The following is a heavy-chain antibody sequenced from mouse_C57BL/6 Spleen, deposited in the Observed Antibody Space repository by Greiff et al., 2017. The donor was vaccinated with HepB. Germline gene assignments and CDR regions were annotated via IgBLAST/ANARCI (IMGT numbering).Heavy chain of an antibody. D-gene: IGHD2-3*01. CDR1: GFTFSDAW. CDR3: TSHDCYYVDWFAY. Sequence: EVKLVESGGGLVQPGGSMKLSCAASGFTFSDAWMDWVRQSPEKGLEWVAEIRNKANNHATYYAESVKGRFTISRDDSKSSVYLQMNSLRAEDTGIYYCTSHDCYYVDWFAYWGQGTLVTVSA. V-gene: IGHV6-6*01. CDR2: IRNKANNHAT. J-gene: IGHJ3*01.